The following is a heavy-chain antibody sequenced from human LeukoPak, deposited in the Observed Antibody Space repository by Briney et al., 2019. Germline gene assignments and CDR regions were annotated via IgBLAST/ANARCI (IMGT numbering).Heavy chain of an antibody. CDR3: ARRSIVATVFDAFDI. CDR1: GGSISSYY. Sequence: SETLSPTCTVSGGSISSYYWSWFRQPPRKGLEWMGRIYTSGSTNYNPSLKSRVTMSVDTSKNQFSLKLSSVTAADTAVYYCARRSIVATVFDAFDIWGQGTMVTVSS. J-gene: IGHJ3*02. V-gene: IGHV4-4*07. D-gene: IGHD5-12*01. CDR2: IYTSGST.